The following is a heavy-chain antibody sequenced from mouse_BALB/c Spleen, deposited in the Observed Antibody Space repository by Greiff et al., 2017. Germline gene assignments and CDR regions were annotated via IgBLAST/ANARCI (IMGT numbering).Heavy chain of an antibody. V-gene: IGHV5-17*02. J-gene: IGHJ3*01. D-gene: IGHD1-2*01. CDR1: GFTFSSFG. Sequence: EVKVEESGGGLVQPGGSRKLSCAASGFTFSSFGMHWVRQAPEKGLEWVAYISSGSSTIYYADTVKGRFTISRDNPKNTLFLQMTSLRSEDTAMYYCARATAKAWFAYWSQGTLVTVSA. CDR2: ISSGSSTI. CDR3: ARATAKAWFAY.